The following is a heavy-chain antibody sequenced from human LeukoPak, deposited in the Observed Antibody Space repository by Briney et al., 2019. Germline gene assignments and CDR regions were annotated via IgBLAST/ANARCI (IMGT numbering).Heavy chain of an antibody. J-gene: IGHJ4*02. Sequence: ASVKVSCKASVYTFTVYYMHWVRQAPGQGREGMGWINPNSGGTNYAQKFQGRVTMTSDTSISTAYMELRRLRSRHTAVYYCARTVAGTLGDYWGQGNLVTVSS. CDR2: INPNSGGT. CDR1: VYTFTVYY. V-gene: IGHV1-2*02. CDR3: ARTVAGTLGDY. D-gene: IGHD6-19*01.